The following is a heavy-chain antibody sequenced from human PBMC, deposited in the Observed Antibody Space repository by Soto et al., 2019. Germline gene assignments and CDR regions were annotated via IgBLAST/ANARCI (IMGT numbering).Heavy chain of an antibody. CDR1: GYSVTDYY. V-gene: IGHV1-2*02. D-gene: IGHD3-9*01. Sequence: QLVQSGREVKKPGASLKVSCKASGYSVTDYYIHWLRQAPGQGFEWMGWINPKSGGTSYAEKFRGGVTLTRDTSISTVFMEVNILKSDDTAIYYCARGLITVPPYSYFGMDVWGQGTTVTVSS. J-gene: IGHJ6*02. CDR2: INPKSGGT. CDR3: ARGLITVPPYSYFGMDV.